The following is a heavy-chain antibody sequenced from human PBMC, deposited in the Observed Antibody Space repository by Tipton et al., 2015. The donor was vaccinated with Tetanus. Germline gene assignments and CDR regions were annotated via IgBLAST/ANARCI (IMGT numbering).Heavy chain of an antibody. D-gene: IGHD3-3*01. CDR3: ARHVDYYDFWSGRGAQFDY. CDR1: GYSFTSYW. J-gene: IGHJ4*02. CDR2: IYPGDSDT. Sequence: QLVQSGAEVKKPGESLKISCKGSGYSFTSYWIGWVRQMPGKGLEWMGIIYPGDSDTRYSPSFQGQVTISADKSISTAYLQWSSLKALDASMYYCARHVDYYDFWSGRGAQFDYWGRGTLVTVSS. V-gene: IGHV5-51*01.